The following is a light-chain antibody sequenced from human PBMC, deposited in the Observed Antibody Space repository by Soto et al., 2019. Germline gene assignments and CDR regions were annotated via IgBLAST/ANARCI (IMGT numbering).Light chain of an antibody. V-gene: IGLV2-18*02. CDR2: DVS. J-gene: IGLJ1*01. CDR3: SSYTSSITYV. Sequence: SVLTHPPSLSGSPGQSVTISCTGTSSDVGSYNRVSWYQQPPGTAPKLMIYDVSNRPSGVPDRFSGSKSGNTASLTISGLQAEDEADYYCSSYTSSITYVFGTGTKVTVL. CDR1: SSDVGSYNR.